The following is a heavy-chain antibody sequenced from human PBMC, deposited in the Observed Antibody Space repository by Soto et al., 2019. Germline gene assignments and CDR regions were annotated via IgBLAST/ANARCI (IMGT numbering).Heavy chain of an antibody. D-gene: IGHD2-21*02. CDR1: GVTFSSDA. CDR3: ARSYCGGDCYSPFDF. Sequence: QVQLVQSGAEVKKPGSSVKVSCRASGVTFSSDAISWVRQAPGQGLEWMGGIIPIFRTPNYAQKFQGRVTITADESTSTVFMEVSSLTSEDTVVYYCARSYCGGDCYSPFDFWGQGTLVTVAS. V-gene: IGHV1-69*01. CDR2: IIPIFRTP. J-gene: IGHJ4*02.